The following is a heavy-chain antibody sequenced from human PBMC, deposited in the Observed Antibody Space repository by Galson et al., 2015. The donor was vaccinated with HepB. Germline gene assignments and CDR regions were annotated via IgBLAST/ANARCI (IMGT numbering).Heavy chain of an antibody. D-gene: IGHD3-22*01. V-gene: IGHV5-51*01. J-gene: IGHJ5*02. CDR3: ARRRRYDSSGYYYGGWFDP. CDR2: IYPGDSDT. CDR1: GYSFTSYW. Sequence: QSGAEVKKPGESLKISCKGSGYSFTSYWIGWVRQMPGKGLEWMGIIYPGDSDTRYSPSFQGQVTISADKSISTAYLQWSSLKASDTAMYYCARRRRYDSSGYYYGGWFDPWGQGTLVTVPS.